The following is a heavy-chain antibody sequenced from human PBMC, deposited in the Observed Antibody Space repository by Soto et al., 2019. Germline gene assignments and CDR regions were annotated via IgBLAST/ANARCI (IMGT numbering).Heavy chain of an antibody. J-gene: IGHJ6*02. D-gene: IGHD4-17*01. CDR1: GFTFSSYA. CDR2: ISYDGSNK. V-gene: IGHV3-30-3*01. CDR3: ARAHLGNYGDYVYYCYGMDV. Sequence: QVQLVESGGGVVQPGRSLRLSCAASGFTFSSYAMHWVRQAPGKGLEWVAVISYDGSNKYYADSVKGRFTISRDNSKNTLYLQMNSLRAEDTAVYYCARAHLGNYGDYVYYCYGMDVWGQGTTVTVSS.